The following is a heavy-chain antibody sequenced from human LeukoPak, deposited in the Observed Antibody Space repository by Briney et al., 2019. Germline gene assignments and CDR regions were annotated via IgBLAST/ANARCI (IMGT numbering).Heavy chain of an antibody. CDR2: ISYDGSNK. Sequence: GGSLRLSCAASGFTFSSYAMHWVRQAPGKGLEWVAVISYDGSNKYYADSVKGRFTISRDNSKNTLYLQMNSLRSDDTAVYYCARDSQSAYYYDSSDLNWFDPWGQGTLVTVSS. D-gene: IGHD3-22*01. CDR3: ARDSQSAYYYDSSDLNWFDP. J-gene: IGHJ5*02. V-gene: IGHV3-30*04. CDR1: GFTFSSYA.